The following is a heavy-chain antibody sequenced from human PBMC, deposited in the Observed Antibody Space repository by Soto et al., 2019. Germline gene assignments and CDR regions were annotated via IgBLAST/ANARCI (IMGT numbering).Heavy chain of an antibody. D-gene: IGHD1-7*01. J-gene: IGHJ6*02. CDR1: GFTFSSHA. CDR3: ARDTEEATGSTKDFYYGMDA. V-gene: IGHV3-30*04. CDR2: ISYDGSNK. Sequence: GGSLRLSCAASGFTFSSHAMHWVRQAPGKGLEWVAVISYDGSNKYYADSVRGRFTISRDNSKNTVDLQMNSLTFEDTAVYYCARDTEEATGSTKDFYYGMDAWGQGTTVTVSS.